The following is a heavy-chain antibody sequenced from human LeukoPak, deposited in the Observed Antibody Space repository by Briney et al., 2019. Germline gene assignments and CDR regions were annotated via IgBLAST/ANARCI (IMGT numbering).Heavy chain of an antibody. CDR3: ARDLEDN. CDR2: INPSGGTT. CDR1: GYTFTSYY. Sequence: ASVKVSCKASGYTFTSYYMHWVRQAPGQGLEWMGIINPSGGTTSYAQKFQGRVTITADKSTSTAYMELSSLRSEDTAVYYCARDLEDNWGQGTLVTVSS. J-gene: IGHJ4*02. V-gene: IGHV1-46*01.